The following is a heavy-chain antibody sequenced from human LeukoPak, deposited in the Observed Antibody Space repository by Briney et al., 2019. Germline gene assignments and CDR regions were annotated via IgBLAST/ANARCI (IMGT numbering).Heavy chain of an antibody. CDR1: GDSIATSDYY. Sequence: SETLTLICNVSGDSIATSDYYWSWIRQEPGTELEWIAYIHYIGNTYYNPSLESRVTMSVDTSSNQFSLNVASVTAADTAVYYCARVRDDYFFDYWGQGILVTVSS. V-gene: IGHV4-31*03. J-gene: IGHJ4*02. D-gene: IGHD3-3*01. CDR3: ARVRDDYFFDY. CDR2: IHYIGNT.